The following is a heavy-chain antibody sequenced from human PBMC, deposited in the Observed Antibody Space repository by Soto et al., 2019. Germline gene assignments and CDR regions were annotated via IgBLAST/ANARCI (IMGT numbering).Heavy chain of an antibody. CDR2: IYNSGST. CDR3: ARTPDI. CDR1: DGSISSGAYS. J-gene: IGHJ3*02. Sequence: LQLQESGSGLVKPSQTLSLTCAVSDGSISSGAYSWSWIRKPPGKGLEWIGYIYNSGSTYYNPSLKSRVTIPVDRSKNQFSLKLSSVTAADTAVYYFARTPDIWGQGTMVTVSS. V-gene: IGHV4-30-2*01.